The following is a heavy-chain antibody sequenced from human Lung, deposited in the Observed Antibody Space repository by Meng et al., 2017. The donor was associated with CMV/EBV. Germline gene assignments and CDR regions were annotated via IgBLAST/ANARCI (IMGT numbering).Heavy chain of an antibody. CDR1: GFPFRTNS. J-gene: IGHJ6*02. V-gene: IGHV3-48*04. D-gene: IGHD4-11*01. CDR3: ARGPTDYYARDG. CDR2: ISGSNGNI. Sequence: GESXKISCAASGFPFRTNSMNWVRQAPGKGLEWVSYISGSNGNIYYADSVKGRFTISRDNTKKSLFLQMNSLRVEDTAVYYCARGPTDYYARDGWGQGTTVTVSS.